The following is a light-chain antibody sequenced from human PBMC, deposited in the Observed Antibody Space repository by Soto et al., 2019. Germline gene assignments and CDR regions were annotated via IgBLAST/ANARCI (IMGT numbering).Light chain of an antibody. J-gene: IGLJ1*01. CDR3: SAYTITSPYV. CDR1: SSDVGAYNY. V-gene: IGLV2-14*03. CDR2: DVS. Sequence: QSVLTQPASVSGSPGQSISISCTGTSSDVGAYNYISWYQQHPGKAPKLIIYDVSNRPSGVSSRFSGSKSGNTASLTISGLKAEDVADYYCSAYTITSPYVFGTGITLTVL.